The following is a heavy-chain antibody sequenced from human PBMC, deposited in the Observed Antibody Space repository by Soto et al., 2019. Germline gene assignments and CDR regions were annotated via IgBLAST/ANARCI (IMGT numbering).Heavy chain of an antibody. Sequence: GGSLRLSCAASGFTFSSYGMHWVRQAPGKGLEWVAVIWYDGSNKYYADSVKGRFTISRDNSKNTLYLQMNSLRDEDKAVYYCARAYSSSWLGYDAFDIWGQGTMVTVSS. CDR2: IWYDGSNK. J-gene: IGHJ3*02. CDR1: GFTFSSYG. V-gene: IGHV3-33*08. CDR3: ARAYSSSWLGYDAFDI. D-gene: IGHD6-13*01.